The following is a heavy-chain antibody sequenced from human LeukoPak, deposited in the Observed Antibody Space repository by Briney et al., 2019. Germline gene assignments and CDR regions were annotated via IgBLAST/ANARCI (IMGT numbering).Heavy chain of an antibody. CDR1: GFTFSSYG. J-gene: IGHJ4*02. CDR3: ARQHCSGGDCYFFD. Sequence: GGSLRLSCAASGFTFSSYGMHWVRQAPGKGLEWVAVISYDGSNKYYADSVKGRFTISRDNSKNTLYLQLNSLRAEDTAVYYCARQHCSGGDCYFFDWGQGTLVTVSS. D-gene: IGHD2-15*01. CDR2: ISYDGSNK. V-gene: IGHV3-30*03.